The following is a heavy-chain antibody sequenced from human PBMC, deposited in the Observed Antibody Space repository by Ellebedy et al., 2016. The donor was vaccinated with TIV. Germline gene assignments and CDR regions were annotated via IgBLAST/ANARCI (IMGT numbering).Heavy chain of an antibody. Sequence: AASVKVSCKTSGYSFTGYYIHWVRQAPGQGPEWVGWINPDNGVTVYEQKLQGRVTMTRDTSTSTVYMELSSLRSEDTAVYYCARDQAEGRSSDYWGQGTLVTVSS. D-gene: IGHD6-13*01. V-gene: IGHV1-2*02. CDR1: GYSFTGYY. CDR3: ARDQAEGRSSDY. CDR2: INPDNGVT. J-gene: IGHJ4*02.